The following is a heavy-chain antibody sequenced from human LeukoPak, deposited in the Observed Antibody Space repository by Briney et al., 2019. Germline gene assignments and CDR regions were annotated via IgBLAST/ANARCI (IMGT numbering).Heavy chain of an antibody. J-gene: IGHJ4*02. CDR1: GFTFSNYW. Sequence: PGGSLRLSCAASGFTFSNYWMHWVRQAPGKGLVWVSRIRSDGSSTSYGDSVKGRFTISRDNAKNTLYLQMNSLRAEDAAVYYCATSLSDESGYWGQGTLVTVSS. V-gene: IGHV3-74*01. CDR3: ATSLSDESGY. CDR2: IRSDGSST. D-gene: IGHD3-3*01.